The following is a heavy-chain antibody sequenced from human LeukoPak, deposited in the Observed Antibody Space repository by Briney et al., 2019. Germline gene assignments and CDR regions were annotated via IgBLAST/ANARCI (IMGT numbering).Heavy chain of an antibody. Sequence: GGSLRLSCAASGLTFSSHWMHWVRQAPGKGLVWVSRIDRDGSRINYADSVKGRFTISRDNGKNTLFLQMNSLRAEDAAVYYCVRGNDYGGPHYWGQGTLVTVSS. D-gene: IGHD4-23*01. J-gene: IGHJ4*02. CDR1: GLTFSSHW. CDR3: VRGNDYGGPHY. CDR2: IDRDGSRI. V-gene: IGHV3-74*01.